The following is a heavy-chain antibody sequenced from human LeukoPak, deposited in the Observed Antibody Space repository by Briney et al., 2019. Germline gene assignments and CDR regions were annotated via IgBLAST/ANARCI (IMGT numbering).Heavy chain of an antibody. V-gene: IGHV4-38-2*02. J-gene: IGHJ5*02. D-gene: IGHD2-15*01. CDR2: IYHSGST. Sequence: SETLSLTCTVSGYSLSSGYYWGWIRQPPGKGLEWIGSIYHSGSTYYNPSLKSRVTISVDTSKNQFSLKLSSVTAADTAVYYCARGGSFLTTGFDPWGQGTLVTVSS. CDR1: GYSLSSGYY. CDR3: ARGGSFLTTGFDP.